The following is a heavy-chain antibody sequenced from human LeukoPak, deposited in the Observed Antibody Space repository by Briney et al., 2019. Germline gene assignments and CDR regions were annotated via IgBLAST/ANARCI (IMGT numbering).Heavy chain of an antibody. D-gene: IGHD2-2*02. CDR3: AGEYCSSTSCYKAFDI. J-gene: IGHJ3*02. CDR2: INPNSGGT. V-gene: IGHV1-2*02. CDR1: GYTFTGYY. Sequence: ASVKVSCKASGYTFTGYYMHWVRQAPGQGLEWMGWINPNSGGTNYAQKFQGRVTMTRDTSISTAYMELSRLRSDDTAAYYCAGEYCSSTSCYKAFDIWGQGTMVTVSS.